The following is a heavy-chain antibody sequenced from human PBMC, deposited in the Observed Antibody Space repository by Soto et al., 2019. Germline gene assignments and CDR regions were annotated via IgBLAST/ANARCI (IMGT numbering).Heavy chain of an antibody. V-gene: IGHV1-18*01. CDR3: ARGGEGRIDP. J-gene: IGHJ5*02. CDR2: ISASNGNT. D-gene: IGHD3-10*01. CDR1: GYIFSNYG. Sequence: QVQLVQSGTEVKKPGASVKVSCKASGYIFSNYGISWVRQAPGQGLEWMGWISASNGNTKYVQKFRGRVTMTTDTSTSTAYMELRSLRSDDTAVYYCARGGEGRIDPWGQGTLVTVSS.